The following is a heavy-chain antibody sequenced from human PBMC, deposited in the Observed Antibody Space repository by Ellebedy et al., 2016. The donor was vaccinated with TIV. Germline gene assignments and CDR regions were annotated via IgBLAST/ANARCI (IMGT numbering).Heavy chain of an antibody. D-gene: IGHD3-10*01. V-gene: IGHV3-15*01. CDR1: GFTFANAW. Sequence: GESLKISCAASGFTFANAWMSWVRQPPGKGLEWIGNNKKKIDGGRRDYAAPGKGRVTISRDDSKSTLFLEMTSLTAEDTAVYYCTTANTWFRGCYFGYWGQGTLVAVSS. CDR2: NKKKIDGGRR. CDR3: TTANTWFRGCYFGY. J-gene: IGHJ4*02.